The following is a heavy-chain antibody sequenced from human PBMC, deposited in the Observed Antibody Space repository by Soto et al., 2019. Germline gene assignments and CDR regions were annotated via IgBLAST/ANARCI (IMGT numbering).Heavy chain of an antibody. CDR2: INSDGSST. V-gene: IGHV3-74*01. CDR3: ASRGEDVVVAAAMLGVVDYYYGMDV. Sequence: EVQLVESGGGLVQPGGSLRLSCAASGFTFSSYWMHWVRQAPGKGLVWVSRINSDGSSTSYADSVKGRFTISRDNAKNTLYLQMNSLRAEDTAVYYCASRGEDVVVAAAMLGVVDYYYGMDVWGQGTTVTVSS. CDR1: GFTFSSYW. J-gene: IGHJ6*02. D-gene: IGHD2-2*01.